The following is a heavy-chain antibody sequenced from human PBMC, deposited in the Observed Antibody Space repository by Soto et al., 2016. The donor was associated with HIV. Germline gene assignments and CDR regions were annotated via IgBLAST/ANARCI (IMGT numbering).Heavy chain of an antibody. J-gene: IGHJ4*02. CDR1: GASISSGGYY. V-gene: IGHV4-31*03. D-gene: IGHD2-8*01. Sequence: QVQLQESGPGLVKPSQTLSLTCTVSGASISSGGYYWSWIRQHPGKGLEWIGYIYYSGSTDYNPSLKSRLVISVDLSKNQFSLKLSSVTAADTAVYYCARQSPFQRPNHFDFWGQGTLVTVSS. CDR3: ARQSPFQRPNHFDF. CDR2: IYYSGST.